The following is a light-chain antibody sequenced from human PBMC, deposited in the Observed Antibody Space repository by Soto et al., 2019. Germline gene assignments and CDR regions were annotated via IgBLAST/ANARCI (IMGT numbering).Light chain of an antibody. CDR2: GTS. Sequence: ENVLTLSPGNLPLAPGKRAALSCTASQSVSSSYLAWYQQKPGQAPRLLIYGTSIRATGIPGRFSRSGSGSGFTLIISQLEAEDCGEYYWLQYGSSHTFGKGTRLEIK. CDR1: QSVSSSY. J-gene: IGKJ5*01. V-gene: IGKV3-20*01. CDR3: LQYGSSHT.